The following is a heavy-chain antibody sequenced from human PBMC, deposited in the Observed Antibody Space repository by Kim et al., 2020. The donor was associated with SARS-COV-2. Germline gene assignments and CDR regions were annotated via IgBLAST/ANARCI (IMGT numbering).Heavy chain of an antibody. CDR3: ARDRDGSGSYYDS. V-gene: IGHV3-30*15. Sequence: ADSVKGRFTISRDHSENTLYLQMSSLRAEDTAVYYCARDRDGSGSYYDSWGQGTLVTVSS. J-gene: IGHJ5*01. D-gene: IGHD3-10*01.